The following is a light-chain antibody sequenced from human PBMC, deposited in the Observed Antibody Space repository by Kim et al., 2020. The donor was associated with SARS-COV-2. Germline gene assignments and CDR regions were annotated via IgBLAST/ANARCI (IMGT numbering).Light chain of an antibody. J-gene: IGLJ3*02. V-gene: IGLV2-14*03. CDR2: DVS. CDR3: SSYTSSSTLVV. CDR1: SSDVGGYND. Sequence: QSSTISCTGTSSDVGGYNDVSWYQQHPGKAPKLMIYDVSNRPSGASNRFSGSKSGNTASLTISGLQAEDEADYYCSSYTSSSTLVVFGGGTKLTVL.